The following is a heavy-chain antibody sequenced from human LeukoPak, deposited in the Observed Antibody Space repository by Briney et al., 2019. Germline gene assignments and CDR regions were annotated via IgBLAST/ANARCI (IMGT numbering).Heavy chain of an antibody. J-gene: IGHJ4*02. V-gene: IGHV3-7*01. D-gene: IGHD4-23*01. CDR3: ARVGPYGGANFDY. CDR1: GFSFSRYW. Sequence: GGSLRLSCAASGFSFSRYWMSWVRQAPGKGLEWVANIKQDGSQKYYVDSVKGRFTISRDNAKNSLYLQMNSLRGEDTAVYYCARVGPYGGANFDYWGQGTLVTVSS. CDR2: IKQDGSQK.